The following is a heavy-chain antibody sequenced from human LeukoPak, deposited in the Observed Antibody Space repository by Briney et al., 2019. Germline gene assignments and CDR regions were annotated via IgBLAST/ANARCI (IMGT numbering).Heavy chain of an antibody. J-gene: IGHJ4*02. CDR2: ISGYNGNT. V-gene: IGHV1-18*01. CDR1: GYTFINYG. CDR3: ARDRTYDILTGYYGVQSEMYYFDY. D-gene: IGHD3-9*01. Sequence: ASVKVSCKASGYTFINYGISWVRQAPGQGLEWMGWISGYNGNTRYAQKLQGRVTMTTDTSTSTAYMELRSLRSDDTAVYYCARDRTYDILTGYYGVQSEMYYFDYWGQGTLVTVSS.